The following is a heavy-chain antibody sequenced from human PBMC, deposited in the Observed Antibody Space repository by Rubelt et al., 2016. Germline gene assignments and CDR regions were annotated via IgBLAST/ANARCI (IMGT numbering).Heavy chain of an antibody. Sequence: GGSLRLSCATSGFNFDDYGISWVRQAPGKGLEWVSSISSSSSFRYYADSVQGRFTISRDNAMNSLSLQMNSLRAEDTAVYYCARDLGAGALVFDAFAIWGQGTMVTVSS. CDR1: GFNFDDYG. J-gene: IGHJ3*02. D-gene: IGHD1-26*01. V-gene: IGHV3-21*06. CDR2: ISSSSSFR. CDR3: ARDLGAGALVFDAFAI.